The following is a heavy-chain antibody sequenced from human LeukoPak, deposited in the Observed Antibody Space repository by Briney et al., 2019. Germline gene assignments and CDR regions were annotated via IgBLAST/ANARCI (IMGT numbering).Heavy chain of an antibody. J-gene: IGHJ6*03. D-gene: IGHD2/OR15-2a*01. Sequence: SETLSLTCTVSGGSVSSSSYYWGWIRQPPGKGLEGMGSYYYSGSTYYNPSLKSRVTISVDTSKNQFSLKLSSVTAADTAVYYCARGRDYDSTTYWGDYYMDVWGKGTTVTVSS. CDR1: GGSVSSSSYY. CDR2: YYYSGST. CDR3: ARGRDYDSTTYWGDYYMDV. V-gene: IGHV4-39*01.